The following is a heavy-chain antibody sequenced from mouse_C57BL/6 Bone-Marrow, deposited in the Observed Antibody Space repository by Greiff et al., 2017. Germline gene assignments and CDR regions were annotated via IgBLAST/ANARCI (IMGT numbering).Heavy chain of an antibody. CDR1: GYTFTSYG. V-gene: IGHV1-81*01. CDR3: VWSAWLSY. CDR2: IYPSSGNT. D-gene: IGHD1-1*02. Sequence: QVQLQQSGAELARPGASVKLSCKASGYTFTSYGISWVKQRTGQGLEWIGEIYPSSGNTYYNEQLKGKATLTADKSSSTAYMELRSLTSEYSAVYFCVWSAWLSYCGQGTLVTVSA. J-gene: IGHJ3*01.